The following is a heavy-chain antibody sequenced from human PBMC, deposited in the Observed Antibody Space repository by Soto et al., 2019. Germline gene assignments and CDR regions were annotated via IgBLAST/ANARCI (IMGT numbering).Heavy chain of an antibody. Sequence: EVQLLESGGGLVQPGGSLRLSCAAAGFTFSIYAMSWVRQAPGKGLEWVSAISGSGGSTYYADSVKGRFTISRENSKYTLYLQMNSLRADDTAVYYCAKATRGGAATLIRDYWGQGTLVTVSS. D-gene: IGHD6-13*01. CDR3: AKATRGGAATLIRDY. V-gene: IGHV3-23*01. CDR1: GFTFSIYA. J-gene: IGHJ4*02. CDR2: ISGSGGST.